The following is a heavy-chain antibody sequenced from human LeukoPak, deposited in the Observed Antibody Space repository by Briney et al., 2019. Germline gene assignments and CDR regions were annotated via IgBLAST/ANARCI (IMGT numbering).Heavy chain of an antibody. Sequence: GGSLRLSCAASGFTFSSYGMHWVRQAPGKGLEGVAFIRYVGSNKYYADSVKGRFTISRDNSKNTLYLQMNSLRAEDTAVYYCAKDGSAESPFDYWGQGTLVTVSS. V-gene: IGHV3-30*02. J-gene: IGHJ4*02. CDR2: IRYVGSNK. CDR1: GFTFSSYG. CDR3: AKDGSAESPFDY. D-gene: IGHD3-10*01.